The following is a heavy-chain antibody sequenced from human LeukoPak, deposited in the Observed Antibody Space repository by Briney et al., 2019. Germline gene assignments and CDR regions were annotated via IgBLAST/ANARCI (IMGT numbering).Heavy chain of an antibody. D-gene: IGHD3-3*01. V-gene: IGHV3-49*03. J-gene: IGHJ4*02. CDR2: IRSKAYGGTT. CDR3: TRGRYYDFWSGSPSDY. Sequence: GGSLRLPCTASGFTFGDYAMSWFRQAPGKGLEWVGFIRSKAYGGTTEYAASVKGRFTISRDDSKSIAYLQMNSLKTEDTAVYYCTRGRYYDFWSGSPSDYWGQGTLVTVSS. CDR1: GFTFGDYA.